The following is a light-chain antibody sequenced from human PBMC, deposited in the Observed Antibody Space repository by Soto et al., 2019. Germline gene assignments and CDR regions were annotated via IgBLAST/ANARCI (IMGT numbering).Light chain of an antibody. CDR2: DAS. J-gene: IGKJ4*01. Sequence: EIVLTQSPGTLSLSPGERATLSCRASQSVGNNYLAWYQQKPGQAPRFLIYDASSRATGIPDRFSGSGSGTDFTLTISRLEPEDFAVYYCQPYGSTPLTFGGGTKV. CDR3: QPYGSTPLT. V-gene: IGKV3-20*01. CDR1: QSVGNNY.